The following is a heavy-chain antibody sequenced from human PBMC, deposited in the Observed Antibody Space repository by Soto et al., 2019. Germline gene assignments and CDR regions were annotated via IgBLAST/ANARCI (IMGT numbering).Heavy chain of an antibody. CDR3: AKGPTRELEPLRDALDI. J-gene: IGHJ3*02. CDR1: GFTFSSYA. V-gene: IGHV3-23*01. D-gene: IGHD1-26*01. Sequence: EVQLLESGGGLVQPGGSLRLSCAASGFTFSSYAMSWVRQAPGKGLEWVSAISGSGGSTYYADSVKGRFTISRDNSKNMLYLQMNSLRAEYTAVYYCAKGPTRELEPLRDALDIWGQGTMVTVSS. CDR2: ISGSGGST.